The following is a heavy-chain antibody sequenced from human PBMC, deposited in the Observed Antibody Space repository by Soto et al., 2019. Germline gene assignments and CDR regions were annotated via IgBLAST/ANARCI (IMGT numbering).Heavy chain of an antibody. Sequence: PSETLSLTCTVSGGSISSDYWSWIRQPPGKGLEWVGYVYNKGGTKYNXALKXRXTXSVDTYNNQFSLKLTSVTAADTAVYYCARGYYYDTSGSYSAFDIWGKGTMATVSS. V-gene: IGHV4-59*01. J-gene: IGHJ3*02. D-gene: IGHD3-22*01. CDR1: GGSISSDY. CDR2: VYNKGGT. CDR3: ARGYYYDTSGSYSAFDI.